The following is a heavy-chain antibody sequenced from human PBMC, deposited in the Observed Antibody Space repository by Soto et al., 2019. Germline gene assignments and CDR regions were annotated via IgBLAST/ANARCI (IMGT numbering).Heavy chain of an antibody. J-gene: IGHJ6*02. Sequence: PSETLSLTCTVSGGSISSSSYYWGWIRQPPGKGLEWIGSIYYSGSTYYNPSLKSRVTISVDTSKNQFSLKLSSVTAADTAVYYCARLGTFYFFWSGYTSYYYYGMDVWGQGTTVTVSS. CDR1: GGSISSSSYY. CDR3: ARLGTFYFFWSGYTSYYYYGMDV. D-gene: IGHD3-3*01. V-gene: IGHV4-39*01. CDR2: IYYSGST.